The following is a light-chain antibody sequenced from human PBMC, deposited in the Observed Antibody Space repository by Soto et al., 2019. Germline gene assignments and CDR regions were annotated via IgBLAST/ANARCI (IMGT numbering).Light chain of an antibody. J-gene: IGKJ2*01. CDR1: QSLLDSNGYNY. CDR3: MQALHTLNP. V-gene: IGKV2-28*01. Sequence: DIVMTQSPLSLAVTPGEPASISCRSSQSLLDSNGYNYLDWYLQKPGQSPQLLIYMGSYRASGVPDRFSGSGSGTDFTLKISRVEAEDVGVYYGMQALHTLNPFGRGTKLEIK. CDR2: MGS.